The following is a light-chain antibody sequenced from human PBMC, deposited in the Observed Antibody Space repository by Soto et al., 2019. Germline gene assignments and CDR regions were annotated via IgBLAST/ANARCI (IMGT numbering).Light chain of an antibody. CDR3: QQSSNWQGT. J-gene: IGKJ1*01. Sequence: ESVLTQSPATLSLSPGERATLSCRASQSVSTYSAWYQQKPGRPPRLLIYDASKRAPGIPARFSGSGSGTDFTLTISSLEPEDFAVYYCQQSSNWQGTFGRGTKVDIK. V-gene: IGKV3-11*01. CDR2: DAS. CDR1: QSVSTY.